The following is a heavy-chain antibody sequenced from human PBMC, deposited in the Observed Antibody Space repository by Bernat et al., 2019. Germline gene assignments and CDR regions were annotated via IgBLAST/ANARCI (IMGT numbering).Heavy chain of an antibody. CDR3: AREGDNDAFDI. CDR1: GFTFSSYA. J-gene: IGHJ3*02. Sequence: QVQLVESGGGVVQPGRSLRLSCAASGFTFSSYAMHWVRQAPGKGLEWVAVISCDGSNKYYADSVKGRFTISRDNSKNTLYLQMNSLRAEDTAVYYCAREGDNDAFDIWGQGTMVTVSS. D-gene: IGHD2-15*01. V-gene: IGHV3-30-3*01. CDR2: ISCDGSNK.